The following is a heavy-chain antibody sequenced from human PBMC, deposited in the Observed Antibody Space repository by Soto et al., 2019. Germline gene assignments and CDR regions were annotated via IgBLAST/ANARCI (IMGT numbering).Heavy chain of an antibody. D-gene: IGHD6-6*01. CDR3: ARDLYSSSFH. Sequence: GGSLRLSCAASGFTFSSYALSWVRQAPGKGLEWVSAIGPTGGPTYYADSVKGRFTISRDNAKNSLYLQMNSLRAEDTAVYYCARDLYSSSFHWGQGTLVTVSS. J-gene: IGHJ4*02. V-gene: IGHV3-23*01. CDR1: GFTFSSYA. CDR2: IGPTGGPT.